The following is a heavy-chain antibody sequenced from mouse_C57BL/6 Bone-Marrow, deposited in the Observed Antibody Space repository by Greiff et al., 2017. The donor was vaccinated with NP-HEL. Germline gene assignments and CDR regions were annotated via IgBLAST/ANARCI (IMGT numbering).Heavy chain of an antibody. J-gene: IGHJ3*01. CDR1: GYTFTSYW. Sequence: QVQLQQPGAELVKPGASVKLSCKASGYTFTSYWMQWVKQRPGQGLEWIGEIDPSDSYTNYNHKFKGKATLTVDTSSSTAYMQLSSLTSEDSAVYYCARPIYYDYEGFAYWGQGTLVTVSA. CDR3: ARPIYYDYEGFAY. V-gene: IGHV1-50*01. CDR2: IDPSDSYT. D-gene: IGHD2-4*01.